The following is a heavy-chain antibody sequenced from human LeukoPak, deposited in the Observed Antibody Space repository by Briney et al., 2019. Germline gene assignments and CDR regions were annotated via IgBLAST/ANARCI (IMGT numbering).Heavy chain of an antibody. D-gene: IGHD1-26*01. Sequence: SETLSLTCTVSGGSISSSNYYWGWIRQPPGKGLEWIGSIYYSGTTYYNPSLKSRVSISVDTSKNQFSLRLNSLTAADTAVYYCASSSTGSYNDAFDIWGQGTMVTVSS. CDR3: ASSSTGSYNDAFDI. CDR1: GGSISSSNYY. V-gene: IGHV4-39*07. CDR2: IYYSGTT. J-gene: IGHJ3*02.